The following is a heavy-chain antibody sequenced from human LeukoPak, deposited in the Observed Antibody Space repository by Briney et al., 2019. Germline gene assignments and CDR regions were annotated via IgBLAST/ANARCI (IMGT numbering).Heavy chain of an antibody. CDR3: ARGHYDVLAASYKWTPDY. D-gene: IGHD3-9*01. CDR2: ITSGGDYI. J-gene: IGHJ4*02. CDR1: GFTFNTFN. Sequence: GGSLRLSCAASGFTFNTFNMNGVRQAPGKGLEWVSSITSGGDYIYYADSVKGRFTTSRDNAKNSLSLQLTSLRVEDTAVYYCARGHYDVLAASYKWTPDYWGQGTLITVSS. V-gene: IGHV3-21*01.